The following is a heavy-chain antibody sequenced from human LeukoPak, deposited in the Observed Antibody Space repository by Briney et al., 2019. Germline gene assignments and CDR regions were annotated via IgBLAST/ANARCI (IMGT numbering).Heavy chain of an antibody. V-gene: IGHV3-33*01. D-gene: IGHD4-17*01. CDR3: ARDDNGDHAFDY. J-gene: IGHJ4*02. CDR1: GFTFSSYG. Sequence: GGSLRLSCAASGFTFSSYGMHWVRQAPGKGLEWVAVIWYDGSNKYYADSVKGRFTISRDNSKNTLYLQMNSLRAEDTAVYYCARDDNGDHAFDYWGQGTLVTVSS. CDR2: IWYDGSNK.